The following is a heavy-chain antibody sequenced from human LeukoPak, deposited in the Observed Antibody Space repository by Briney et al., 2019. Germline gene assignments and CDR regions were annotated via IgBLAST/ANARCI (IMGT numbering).Heavy chain of an antibody. CDR2: IIPILGIA. V-gene: IGHV1-69*04. CDR1: GGTFSSYA. Sequence: SVKVSCKASGGTFSSYAISWVRQAPGQGLEWMGRIIPILGIANYAQKFQGRVTITADKSTSTAYMELSSLRSEDTAVYYCARAEEYYYDSSGYYSGGMDVWGQGTTVTVSS. CDR3: ARAEEYYYDSSGYYSGGMDV. D-gene: IGHD3-22*01. J-gene: IGHJ6*02.